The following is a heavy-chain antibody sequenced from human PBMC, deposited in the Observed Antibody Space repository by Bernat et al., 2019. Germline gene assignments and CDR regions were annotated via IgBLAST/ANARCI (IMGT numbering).Heavy chain of an antibody. V-gene: IGHV3-20*01. Sequence: EVQLVESGGGVVRPGGSLRLSCAASGFTFDDYGMSWVRQAPGKGLEWVCGINWNGGSTGYADSVKGRFTISRDNAKNSLYLQMNSLRAEDTALYHCARDKEPGYCSGGSCYVVDYWGQGTLVTVSS. CDR2: INWNGGST. CDR3: ARDKEPGYCSGGSCYVVDY. CDR1: GFTFDDYG. J-gene: IGHJ4*02. D-gene: IGHD2-15*01.